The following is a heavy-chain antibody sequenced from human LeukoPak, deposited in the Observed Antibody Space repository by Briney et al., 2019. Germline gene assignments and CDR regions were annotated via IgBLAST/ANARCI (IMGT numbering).Heavy chain of an antibody. V-gene: IGHV1-2*02. J-gene: IGHJ4*02. CDR1: GYTFTGYY. D-gene: IGHD3-10*01. CDR3: AREAGYMVRGVINY. CDR2: INPNSGGT. Sequence: ASVKVSCKASGYTFTGYYMHWVRQAPGQGLEWMGWINPNSGGTNYAQKFQGRVTMTRDTSISTAYMELSRLRSDDTAVYYCAREAGYMVRGVINYWSQGTLVTVSS.